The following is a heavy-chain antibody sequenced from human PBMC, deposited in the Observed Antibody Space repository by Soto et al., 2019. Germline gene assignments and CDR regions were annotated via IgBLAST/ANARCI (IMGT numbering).Heavy chain of an antibody. V-gene: IGHV3-23*01. J-gene: IGHJ5*02. CDR3: AKNGRAAAMYNWGDP. Sequence: EVQLLEFGGGLVQPGGSLRLSCTGSGFTFSSYAMNWVRQAPGKGLECVSTISGSGGTTYYADSVKGRFTISRDNSKNTLYLQMSSLRAEDTAVYYCAKNGRAAAMYNWGDPWGQGTLVTVSS. D-gene: IGHD6-13*01. CDR2: ISGSGGTT. CDR1: GFTFSSYA.